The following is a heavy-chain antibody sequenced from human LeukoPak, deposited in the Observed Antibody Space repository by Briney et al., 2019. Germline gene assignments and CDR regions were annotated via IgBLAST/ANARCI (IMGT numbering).Heavy chain of an antibody. CDR1: GFTFSSYA. J-gene: IGHJ4*01. CDR3: AKDLEEGRYYFDY. V-gene: IGHV3-23*01. CDR2: ISGSGGST. Sequence: PGGSLRLSCAASGFTFSSYAMSWVRQAPGDGMEWVSAISGSGGSTYYADSVKGRFTISRDNSKNTRYLQMNSLRAEDTAVYYCAKDLEEGRYYFDYWGQGTLVTVSS.